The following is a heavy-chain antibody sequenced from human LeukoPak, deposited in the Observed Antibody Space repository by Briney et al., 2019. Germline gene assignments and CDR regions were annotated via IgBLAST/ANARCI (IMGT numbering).Heavy chain of an antibody. Sequence: SETLSLTCTVSGGSISSYYWSWIRQPPGKGLEWIGEINHSGSTNYNPSLKSRVTISVDTSKNQFSLKLSSVTAADTTVYYCARGLVGATDDAFDIWGQGTMVTVSS. CDR3: ARGLVGATDDAFDI. CDR2: INHSGST. J-gene: IGHJ3*02. CDR1: GGSISSYY. D-gene: IGHD1-26*01. V-gene: IGHV4-34*01.